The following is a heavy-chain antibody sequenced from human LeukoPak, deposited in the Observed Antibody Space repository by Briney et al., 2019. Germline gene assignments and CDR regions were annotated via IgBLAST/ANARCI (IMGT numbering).Heavy chain of an antibody. V-gene: IGHV4-59*01. CDR1: GGSISSYY. Sequence: SETLSLTRTVSGGSISSYYWSWIRQPPGKGLEWIGYIYYSGSTNYNPSLKSRVTISVDTSKNQFSLKLSSVTAADTAVYYCASSYSSSWYGPEYFQHWGQGTLVTVSS. D-gene: IGHD6-13*01. CDR2: IYYSGST. CDR3: ASSYSSSWYGPEYFQH. J-gene: IGHJ1*01.